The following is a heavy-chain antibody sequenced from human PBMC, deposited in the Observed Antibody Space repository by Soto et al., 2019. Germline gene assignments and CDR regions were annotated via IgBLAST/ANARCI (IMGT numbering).Heavy chain of an antibody. CDR2: ISSTTNYI. CDR3: ARESEDLTSNFDY. V-gene: IGHV3-21*01. Sequence: PVGSLRLSCAASGFTFTRYSMNWVRQAPGKGLEWVSSISSTTNYIYYADSMKGRFTVSRDNAKNSVYLDMNSLSAEDTAVYYCARESEDLTSNFDYWAQGTLVTVSS. J-gene: IGHJ4*02. CDR1: GFTFTRYS.